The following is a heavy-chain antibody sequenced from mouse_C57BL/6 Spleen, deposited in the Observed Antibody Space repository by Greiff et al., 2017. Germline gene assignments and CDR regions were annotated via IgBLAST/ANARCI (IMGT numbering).Heavy chain of an antibody. D-gene: IGHD1-1*01. J-gene: IGHJ3*01. CDR1: GYTFTDYE. Sequence: VKLQESGAELVRPGASVTLSCKASGYTFTDYEMHWVKQTPVHGLEWIGAIDPETGGTAYNQTFKGKAILTADKSSSTAYMELRSLTSEDSAVYYWTRTVPWVAYWGQGTLVTVSA. V-gene: IGHV1-15*01. CDR2: IDPETGGT. CDR3: TRTVPWVAY.